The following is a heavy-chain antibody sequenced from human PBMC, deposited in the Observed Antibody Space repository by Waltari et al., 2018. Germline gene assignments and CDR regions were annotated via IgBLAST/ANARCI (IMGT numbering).Heavy chain of an antibody. D-gene: IGHD6-13*01. CDR2: IYYSGRT. CDR1: GGSISSSSYY. Sequence: QLQLQESGPGLVKPSETLSLTCTVSGGSISSSSYYWGWIRQPPGKGLEWIGSIYYSGRTYYNPSLKSRVTISVDTSKNQFSLKLSSVTAADTAGYYCARHPYSSSWIDYWGQGTLVTVSS. CDR3: ARHPYSSSWIDY. J-gene: IGHJ4*02. V-gene: IGHV4-39*01.